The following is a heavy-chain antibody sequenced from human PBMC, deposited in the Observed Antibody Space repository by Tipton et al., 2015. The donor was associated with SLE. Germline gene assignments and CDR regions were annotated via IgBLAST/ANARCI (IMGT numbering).Heavy chain of an antibody. Sequence: QSGPEVKKPGASVKVSCKASGYTFSSYGIIWVRQAPGQGLEWMGWISAYNGNTNCAQKLQGRVTMTTDASTSTAYMELRSLRSDDTAVYYCARGTWDIDSGSYLMDIWGQGTTVTVSS. CDR2: ISAYNGNT. D-gene: IGHD3-10*01. J-gene: IGHJ6*02. CDR3: ARGTWDIDSGSYLMDI. CDR1: GYTFSSYG. V-gene: IGHV1-18*01.